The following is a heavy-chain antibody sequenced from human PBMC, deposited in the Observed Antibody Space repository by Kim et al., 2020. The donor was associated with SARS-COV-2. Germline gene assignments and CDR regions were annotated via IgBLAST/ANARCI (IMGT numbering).Heavy chain of an antibody. CDR3: AIDPLGHDY. CDR1: GFTFSNSF. V-gene: IGHV3-23*01. J-gene: IGHJ4*02. CDR2: ISPSGGTT. Sequence: GGSLRLSCAASGFTFSNSFMSWVRQAPGKGLEWVSTISPSGGTTHYPDSVRGRFTISRDNSKDSVFLQMNSLRADDTAVYYCAIDPLGHDYWGQGSLVTVSS.